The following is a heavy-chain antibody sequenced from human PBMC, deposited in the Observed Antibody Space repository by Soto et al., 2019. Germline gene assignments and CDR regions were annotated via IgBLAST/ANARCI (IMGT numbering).Heavy chain of an antibody. CDR1: GGSFSGYS. Sequence: PSETLALTCAVYGGSFSGYSWSWIRQPPGKGLEWISEINHRGSTNYNPSLKSRVTISVDTSKNQFSLKLSSVTAADTAVYYCARGLGYCSSASCPTXQWGQGALVXVSS. CDR2: INHRGST. V-gene: IGHV4-34*01. J-gene: IGHJ4*02. CDR3: ARGLGYCSSASCPTXQ. D-gene: IGHD2-2*01.